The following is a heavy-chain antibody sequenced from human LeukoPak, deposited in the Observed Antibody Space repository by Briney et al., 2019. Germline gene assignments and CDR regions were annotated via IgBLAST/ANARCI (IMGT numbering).Heavy chain of an antibody. V-gene: IGHV4-39*01. D-gene: IGHD3-22*01. CDR3: ASYYSSGYYLDY. CDR1: GGSISSSSYY. CDR2: IYYSGST. J-gene: IGHJ4*02. Sequence: PSETLSLTCTVSGGSISSSSYYWGWIRQPPGKGLEWIGSIYYSGSTYYNPSLKSRVTISVDTSKNQFSLKLSSVTAADTAVYYCASYYSSGYYLDYWGQGTLVTVSS.